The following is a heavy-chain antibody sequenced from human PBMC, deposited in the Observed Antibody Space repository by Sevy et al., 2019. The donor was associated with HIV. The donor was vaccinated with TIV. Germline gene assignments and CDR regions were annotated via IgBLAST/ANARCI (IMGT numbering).Heavy chain of an antibody. CDR1: GFTFSSYW. CDR3: ARDKSGYSSGWEVRYYYYGMDV. V-gene: IGHV3-74*01. Sequence: GGSLRLSCAASGFTFSSYWMHWVRQAPGKGLVWVSRINSDGSSTSYADSVKGRFTISRDNAKNTLYLQMNSLRAEETAVYYCARDKSGYSSGWEVRYYYYGMDVWGQGTTVTVSS. D-gene: IGHD6-19*01. J-gene: IGHJ6*02. CDR2: INSDGSST.